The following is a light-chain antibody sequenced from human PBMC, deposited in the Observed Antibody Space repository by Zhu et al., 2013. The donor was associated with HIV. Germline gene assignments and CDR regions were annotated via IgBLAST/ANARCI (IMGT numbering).Light chain of an antibody. CDR2: GAS. CDR3: QQYNHWPRT. CDR1: QGVAIDS. V-gene: IGKV3-20*01. Sequence: DIVLTQSPGTLSLSPGDRATLSCRASQGVAIDSLAWYQQKPGQAPRLLIYGASSRASGIPDRFSGSGSGTDFTLSISRLESEDFAVYYCQQYNHWPRTFGLGTRVETK. J-gene: IGKJ1*01.